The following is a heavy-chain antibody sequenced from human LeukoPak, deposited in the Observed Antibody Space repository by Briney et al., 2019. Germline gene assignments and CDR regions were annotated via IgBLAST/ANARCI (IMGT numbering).Heavy chain of an antibody. CDR2: INPKSGGT. J-gene: IGHJ3*02. CDR3: ARGGDYYDSSGYYDDAFDI. D-gene: IGHD3-22*01. V-gene: IGHV1-2*02. CDR1: GYTFTGYY. Sequence: ASVKVSCKASGYTFTGYYIHWVRQAPGQGLEWMGWINPKSGGTNYAQKFQGRVTMTRDTSINTAYMELSRLRSGDTAVYYCARGGDYYDSSGYYDDAFDIWGQGTMVTVSS.